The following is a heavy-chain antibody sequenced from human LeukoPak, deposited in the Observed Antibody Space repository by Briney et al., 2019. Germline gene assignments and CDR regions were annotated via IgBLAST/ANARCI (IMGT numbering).Heavy chain of an antibody. Sequence: SETLSLTCTVSGGSLSSSRYYWGWIRQPPGKGLEWIGSIYYSGSIYYNPSLRSRVTISVDTSRNQFSLKLSSVTASDTAVYYCATPYSGGYHGLDIWGQGTMITVSS. CDR2: IYYSGSI. D-gene: IGHD1-26*01. J-gene: IGHJ3*02. CDR3: ATPYSGGYHGLDI. V-gene: IGHV4-39*01. CDR1: GGSLSSSRYY.